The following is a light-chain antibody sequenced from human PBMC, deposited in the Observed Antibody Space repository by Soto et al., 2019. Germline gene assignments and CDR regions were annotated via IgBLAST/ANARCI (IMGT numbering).Light chain of an antibody. CDR3: SSYASSGTSVV. J-gene: IGLJ2*01. CDR1: SSDVGGYNY. CDR2: EVS. V-gene: IGLV2-14*01. Sequence: QSALTQPASVSGSPGQSITISCTGTSSDVGGYNYVSWYQQHPGKAPKLMIYEVSNRPSGVSNRFSGSKFGNTASLTISGLQAEDEADYYCSSYASSGTSVVFGGGTKVTVL.